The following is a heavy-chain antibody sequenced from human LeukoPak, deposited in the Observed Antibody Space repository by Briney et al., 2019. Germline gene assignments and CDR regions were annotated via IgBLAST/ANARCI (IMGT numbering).Heavy chain of an antibody. Sequence: QPGRSLRPSCAASGFTFSSYGMHWVRQAPGKGVEGVAVIWYDGSNKYYADSVKGRFTISRDNSKNTLYLKMNSLRAEDTAVYYCARVLYGGNSLFDYWGQGTLVTVSS. V-gene: IGHV3-33*01. J-gene: IGHJ4*02. CDR1: GFTFSSYG. D-gene: IGHD4-23*01. CDR2: IWYDGSNK. CDR3: ARVLYGGNSLFDY.